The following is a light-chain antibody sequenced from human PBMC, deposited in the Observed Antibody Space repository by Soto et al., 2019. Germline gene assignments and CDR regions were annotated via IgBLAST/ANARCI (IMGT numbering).Light chain of an antibody. CDR2: EDT. CDR1: SSDVGSYKF. CDR3: CSFAHTTTLV. Sequence: QSALTQPASVSGSPGQSITISCTGTSSDVGSYKFVSWYQQHPGKVPKLMIYEDTERPSGVSNRFSGSKSGNTASLTISGLQTEDEADYYCSFAHTTTLVFGGGTKVIVL. J-gene: IGLJ2*01. V-gene: IGLV2-23*01.